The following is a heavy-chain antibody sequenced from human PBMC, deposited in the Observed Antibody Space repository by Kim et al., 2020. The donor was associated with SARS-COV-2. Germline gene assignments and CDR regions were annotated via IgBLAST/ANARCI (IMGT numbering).Heavy chain of an antibody. J-gene: IGHJ4*02. D-gene: IGHD3-22*01. CDR1: GGSISSYY. CDR2: IYYSGST. CDR3: ARMGDSSGYYYVPFDY. V-gene: IGHV4-59*08. Sequence: SETLSLTCTVSGGSISSYYWSWIRQPPGKGLEWIGYIYYSGSTNYNPSLKSRVTISVDTSKNQFSLKLSSVTAADTAVYYCARMGDSSGYYYVPFDYWGQGTLVTVSS.